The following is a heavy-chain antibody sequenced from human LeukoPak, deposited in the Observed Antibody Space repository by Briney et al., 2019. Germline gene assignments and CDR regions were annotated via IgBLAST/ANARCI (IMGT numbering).Heavy chain of an antibody. CDR3: ARVLCVSNGICYAFDI. V-gene: IGHV4-4*07. J-gene: IGHJ3*02. Sequence: SETLSLTSTVAGTFIIPYHRSWFRQSAGTGLEWIGLMYSSGSSNYSPSLKSRLTISPDNSKNQFSLRLSSVTAADTAVYYCARVLCVSNGICYAFDIWGQGTTVIVSS. CDR1: GTFIIPYH. D-gene: IGHD2-8*01. CDR2: MYSSGSS.